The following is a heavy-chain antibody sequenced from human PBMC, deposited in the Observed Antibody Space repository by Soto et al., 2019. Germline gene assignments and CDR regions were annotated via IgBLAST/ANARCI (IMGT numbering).Heavy chain of an antibody. Sequence: PSETLSLTCTVSGGSISSGGYYWSWIRQHPGKGLEWIGYIYYSGSTYYNPSLKGRVTISVDTSKNQFSLKLSSVTAADTAVYYCARSLWGSSYYYDSSGFGMDVWGQGTTVTVSS. CDR3: ARSLWGSSYYYDSSGFGMDV. J-gene: IGHJ6*02. D-gene: IGHD3-22*01. CDR1: GGSISSGGYY. V-gene: IGHV4-31*03. CDR2: IYYSGST.